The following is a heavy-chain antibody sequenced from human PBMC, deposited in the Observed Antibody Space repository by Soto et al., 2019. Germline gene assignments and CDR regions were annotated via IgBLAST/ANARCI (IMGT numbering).Heavy chain of an antibody. Sequence: SQTLSLTCAISGDRVSSNSAAWNWIRQSPSRGLEWLGRTYYRSKWYNDYAVSVKSRITINPDTSKNQFSLQLNSVTPEDTAVYYCARDVATRFGNWFDPWGQGTLVTVSS. D-gene: IGHD5-12*01. CDR2: TYYRSKWYN. V-gene: IGHV6-1*01. J-gene: IGHJ5*02. CDR1: GDRVSSNSAA. CDR3: ARDVATRFGNWFDP.